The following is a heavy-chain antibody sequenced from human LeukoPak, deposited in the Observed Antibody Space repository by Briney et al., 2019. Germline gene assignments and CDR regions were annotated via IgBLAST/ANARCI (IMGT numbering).Heavy chain of an antibody. D-gene: IGHD6-13*01. Sequence: SETLSLTCAVSGYSISSGYYWGWIRQPPGKGLEWIGSIYHSGSTLYNPSLKSRVTISVDTSKTQFSLNLSSVTAADTAVYYCARDTGSSSGGGSGMDVRGKGTTVTVSS. CDR3: ARDTGSSSGGGSGMDV. J-gene: IGHJ6*04. CDR1: GYSISSGYY. V-gene: IGHV4-38-2*02. CDR2: IYHSGST.